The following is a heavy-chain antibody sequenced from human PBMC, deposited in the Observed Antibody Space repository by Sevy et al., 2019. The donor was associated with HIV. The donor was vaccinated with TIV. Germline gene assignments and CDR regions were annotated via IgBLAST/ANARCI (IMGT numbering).Heavy chain of an antibody. Sequence: GESLKISCAVSGFTLTSYAMNWVRQAPGKGLEWVSGVSGSGGSTYYADSVEGRFTISRDNSRNTLYLQINSLRAEDTAVYYCVKDVAYDNTYLDYWGQGTLVTISS. CDR2: VSGSGGST. J-gene: IGHJ4*02. CDR3: VKDVAYDNTYLDY. D-gene: IGHD3-22*01. V-gene: IGHV3-23*01. CDR1: GFTLTSYA.